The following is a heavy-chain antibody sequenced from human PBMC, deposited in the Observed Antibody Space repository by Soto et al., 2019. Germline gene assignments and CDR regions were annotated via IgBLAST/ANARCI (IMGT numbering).Heavy chain of an antibody. CDR2: IYQSGSA. V-gene: IGHV4-30-2*06. CDR3: ARAFYGVDL. J-gene: IGHJ6*02. Sequence: SETLSLTCTVSGGSITRGGYSWSWIRQSPGQGLEWIGYIYQSGSAFYNPSLKTRATILVDRSKNQFSLNLTSVTAADAAVYYCARAFYGVDLWGQGTTVT. CDR1: GGSITRGGYS.